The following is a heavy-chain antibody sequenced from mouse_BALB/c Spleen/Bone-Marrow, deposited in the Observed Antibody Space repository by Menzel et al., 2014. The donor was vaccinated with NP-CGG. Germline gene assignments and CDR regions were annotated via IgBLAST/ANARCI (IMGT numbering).Heavy chain of an antibody. CDR1: GFTFSSYG. CDR3: ARVYGWYFDV. D-gene: IGHD1-1*01. V-gene: IGHV5-6-3*01. Sequence: EVQVVESGGGLVQPGGSLKLSCVASGFTFSSYGMSWVRQTPDKRLEFVATINNNGGSTYCPDSVKGQFTISRDNAKNTLYLQMSSLKSEDTAMYYCARVYGWYFDVWGAGTTVTVSS. CDR2: INNNGGST. J-gene: IGHJ1*01.